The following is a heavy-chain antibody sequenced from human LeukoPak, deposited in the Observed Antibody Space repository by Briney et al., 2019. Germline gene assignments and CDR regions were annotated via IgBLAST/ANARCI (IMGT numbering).Heavy chain of an antibody. D-gene: IGHD3-10*01. J-gene: IGHJ4*02. V-gene: IGHV4-31*03. CDR3: ARLSYYYGSGSYSLIDY. CDR2: IYYSGSTS. Sequence: PSQTLSLTCTVSGASISSGGYYWSWVRQHPGKGLEWIGYIYYSGSTSYYNPSLKSRVTISVDTSKNQFSLKLSSVTAADTAVYYCARLSYYYGSGSYSLIDYWGQGTLVTVSS. CDR1: GASISSGGYY.